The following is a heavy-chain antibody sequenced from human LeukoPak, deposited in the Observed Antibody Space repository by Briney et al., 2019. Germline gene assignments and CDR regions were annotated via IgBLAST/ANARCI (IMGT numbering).Heavy chain of an antibody. Sequence: PSETLSLTCTVSGGSISSYYWNWIRQPPGKGLEWIRYIYYSGSTNYNPSLNSRVTISVDTSKNQFSLKLSSVTAADTAVYYCARYSSSSLGAGGFDYWGQGILVTVSS. V-gene: IGHV4-59*08. CDR2: IYYSGST. D-gene: IGHD6-6*01. J-gene: IGHJ4*02. CDR1: GGSISSYY. CDR3: ARYSSSSLGAGGFDY.